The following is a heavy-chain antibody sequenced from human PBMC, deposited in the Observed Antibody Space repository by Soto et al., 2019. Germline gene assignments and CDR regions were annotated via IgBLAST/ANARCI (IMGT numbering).Heavy chain of an antibody. V-gene: IGHV4-4*07. J-gene: IGHJ5*02. Sequence: SETLSLTCTVSGGSISSYYWSWIRQPAGKGLEWIGRIYTSGSTNYNPSLKSRVTMSVDTSKNQFSLKLSSVTAADTAVYYCARDREYSSSFNWFDPWGQGTLVTVSS. CDR1: GGSISSYY. CDR2: IYTSGST. D-gene: IGHD6-13*01. CDR3: ARDREYSSSFNWFDP.